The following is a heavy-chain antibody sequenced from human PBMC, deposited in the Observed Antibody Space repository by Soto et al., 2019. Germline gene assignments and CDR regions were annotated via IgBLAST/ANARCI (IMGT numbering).Heavy chain of an antibody. V-gene: IGHV4-59*01. CDR3: ASSHSGSYGDFDY. D-gene: IGHD1-26*01. CDR1: GGSISSYY. CDR2: IYYSGST. Sequence: PSETLSLTCTVPGGSISSYYWSWIRQPPGKGLEWIGYIYYSGSTNYNPSLKSRVTISVDTSKNQFSLKLSSVTAADTAVYYCASSHSGSYGDFDYWGQGTLVTVSS. J-gene: IGHJ4*02.